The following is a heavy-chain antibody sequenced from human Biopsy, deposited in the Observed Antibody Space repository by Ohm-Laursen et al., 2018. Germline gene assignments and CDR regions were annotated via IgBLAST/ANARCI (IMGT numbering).Heavy chain of an antibody. CDR2: IYTSGSP. D-gene: IGHD1-26*01. V-gene: IGHV4-4*07. Sequence: GTLSLTWTVSGDSINNYYWSWIRQPAGKGLERIGRIYTSGSPNYNLSLESRVTMSVDTSKNQFSLNLRSVTAADTAVYYCARGTGRYYVYGAFDIWGQGTVVTVSS. CDR1: GDSINNYY. J-gene: IGHJ3*02. CDR3: ARGTGRYYVYGAFDI.